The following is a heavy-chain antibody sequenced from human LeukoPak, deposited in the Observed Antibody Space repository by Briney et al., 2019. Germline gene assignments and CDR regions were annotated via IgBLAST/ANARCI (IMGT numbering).Heavy chain of an antibody. CDR2: IYYIGST. D-gene: IGHD1-26*01. Sequence: SETLSLTCTVSGGSISSHYWSWIRQPPGKGLEWIGYIYYIGSTNYNPSLKSRLTISVDTSKNQFSLKLSSVTAADTAVYYCARDQRAGATGLDYWGQGTLVTVSS. CDR1: GGSISSHY. CDR3: ARDQRAGATGLDY. V-gene: IGHV4-59*11. J-gene: IGHJ4*02.